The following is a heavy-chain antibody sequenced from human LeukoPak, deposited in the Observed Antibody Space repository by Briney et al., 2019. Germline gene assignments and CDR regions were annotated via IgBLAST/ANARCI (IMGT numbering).Heavy chain of an antibody. CDR3: ARVAVAGPTGWFDS. CDR1: GFALSHYS. Sequence: GSPRLSCAASGFALSHYSLTWVRQAPGKGLEWVSSISTTSAYIHYAESVKGRFSISRDNIDNVVYLQMNSLRGGDTAVYYCARVAVAGPTGWFDSWGQGTLVTVSS. D-gene: IGHD6-19*01. J-gene: IGHJ5*01. V-gene: IGHV3-21*01. CDR2: ISTTSAYI.